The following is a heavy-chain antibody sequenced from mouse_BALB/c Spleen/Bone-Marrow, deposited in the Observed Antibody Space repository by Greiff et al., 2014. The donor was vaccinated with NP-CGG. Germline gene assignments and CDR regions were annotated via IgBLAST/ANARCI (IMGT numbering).Heavy chain of an antibody. D-gene: IGHD4-1*01. CDR3: ATLTGTFDY. CDR1: GFNIKDTY. Sequence: VQLQQPGAELVRPGASVKLSCTASGFNIKDTYMHWVKQRPEQGLERIGRIDPASDYTQFDSKFQGKATITADTSSNTAYLQLSSLTSEDTAVYYCATLTGTFDYWGQGTALTVSS. V-gene: IGHV14-3*02. CDR2: IDPASDYT. J-gene: IGHJ2*01.